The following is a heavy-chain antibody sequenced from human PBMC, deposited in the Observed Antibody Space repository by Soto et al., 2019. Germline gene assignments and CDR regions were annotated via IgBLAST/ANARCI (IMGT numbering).Heavy chain of an antibody. J-gene: IGHJ6*02. CDR1: GFSFSSHW. CDR3: ARGGPRYDWNVNYGMDV. CDR2: INSDGSST. V-gene: IGHV3-74*01. D-gene: IGHD1-1*01. Sequence: GGSLRLSCAASGFSFSSHWMHWVRQSPGEGLVWVSRINSDGSSTTYADSVKGRFTTSRDNAKNTLYMQMNSLRAEDTAVYYCARGGPRYDWNVNYGMDVWGQGTTVTVSS.